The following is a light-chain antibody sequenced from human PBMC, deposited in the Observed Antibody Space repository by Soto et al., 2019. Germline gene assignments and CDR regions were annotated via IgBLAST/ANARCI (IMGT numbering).Light chain of an antibody. Sequence: QSVLPQPPPVSAAPGQKVTPSCSRSSTNIGNNFVSWYQQLPGSAPRLLIYDNSNRPLGIPDRFSGSKSGTSATLDITGLQTGDEADYYCGTWDSSLTSSFYVLGTGTKVTVL. CDR2: DNS. CDR3: GTWDSSLTSSFYV. CDR1: STNIGNNF. J-gene: IGLJ1*01. V-gene: IGLV1-51*01.